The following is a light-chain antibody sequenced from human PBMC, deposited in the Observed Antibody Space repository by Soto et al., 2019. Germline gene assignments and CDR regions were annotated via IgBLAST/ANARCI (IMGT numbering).Light chain of an antibody. CDR3: QQVNSYLYT. CDR2: DAY. Sequence: EIVMTQSPATLSVSPGERVTLSCRASQGVGSTLAWYRQQPGQAPRLLIYDAYIRATGVPARFSGSGSGTEFTLTISSLQSEDFATYYCQQVNSYLYTFGQGTKLEIK. V-gene: IGKV3-15*01. CDR1: QGVGST. J-gene: IGKJ2*01.